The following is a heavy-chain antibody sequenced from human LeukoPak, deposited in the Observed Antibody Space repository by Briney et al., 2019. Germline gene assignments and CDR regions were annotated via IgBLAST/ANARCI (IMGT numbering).Heavy chain of an antibody. Sequence: SETLSLTCTVSGGSINSYYWSWVRQPPGKGLEWIGYIYYSGSTKYNPSLQSRVTISVDTSKNRFSLKLSSVTAADTAVYYCARDIGRRDLAFDIWGQGTMVTVSS. CDR3: ARDIGRRDLAFDI. J-gene: IGHJ3*02. D-gene: IGHD1-14*01. CDR1: GGSINSYY. CDR2: IYYSGST. V-gene: IGHV4-59*12.